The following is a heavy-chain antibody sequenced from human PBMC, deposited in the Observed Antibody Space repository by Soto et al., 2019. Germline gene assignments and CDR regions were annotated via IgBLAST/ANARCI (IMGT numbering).Heavy chain of an antibody. Sequence: LRLSCAASGFTFSSYSMNWVRQAPGKGLEWVSYISSSSSTIYYADSVKGRFTISRDNAKNSLYLQMNSLRAEDTAVYYCARQQSIAAAGTLVPYYWGQGTLVTVSS. CDR3: ARQQSIAAAGTLVPYY. J-gene: IGHJ4*02. D-gene: IGHD6-13*01. CDR2: ISSSSSTI. V-gene: IGHV3-48*01. CDR1: GFTFSSYS.